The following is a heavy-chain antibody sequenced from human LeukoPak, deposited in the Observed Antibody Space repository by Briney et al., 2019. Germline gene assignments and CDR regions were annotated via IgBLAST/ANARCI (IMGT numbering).Heavy chain of an antibody. V-gene: IGHV4-38-2*01. CDR1: GYSISSGYY. J-gene: IGHJ6*03. Sequence: TSETLSLTCAVSGYSISSGYYWGWIRQPPGKGLEWIGSIYHSGSTYYNPSLKSRVTISVDTSKNQFSLKLSSVTAADTAVYYCASGGCSSTSCYNYYYYYMDVWGKGTTVTVSS. CDR3: ASGGCSSTSCYNYYYYYMDV. D-gene: IGHD2-2*02. CDR2: IYHSGST.